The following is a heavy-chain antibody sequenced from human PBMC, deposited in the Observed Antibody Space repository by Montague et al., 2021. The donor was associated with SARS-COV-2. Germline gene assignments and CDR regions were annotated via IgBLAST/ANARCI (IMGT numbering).Heavy chain of an antibody. Sequence: GDSVSSNSATWNWVRQSPSRGLEWLGRTYYRSKWYNDYAVSVRGRVTINPDTSKNQFSLQLNSVTPEDTAIYYCTSGREGNYNVMDVWGQGTTVTVSS. CDR2: TYYRSKWYN. V-gene: IGHV6-1*01. CDR3: TSGREGNYNVMDV. J-gene: IGHJ6*02. D-gene: IGHD1-1*01. CDR1: GDSVSSNSAT.